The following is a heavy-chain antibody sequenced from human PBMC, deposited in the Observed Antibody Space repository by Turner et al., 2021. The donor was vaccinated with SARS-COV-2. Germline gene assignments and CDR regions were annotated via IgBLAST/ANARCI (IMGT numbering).Heavy chain of an antibody. CDR2: ISSNSGSI. CDR1: TFDDYA. CDR3: ARDKMGQGRGAFDY. V-gene: IGHV3-9*01. Sequence: TFDDYAMHWVRHAPGKGLEWVSGISSNSGSIGYADSVKGRFTISRDNAKNSLYLQMNSLRAEDTALYYCARDKMGQGRGAFDYWGQGTLVTVSS. D-gene: IGHD3-16*01. J-gene: IGHJ4*02.